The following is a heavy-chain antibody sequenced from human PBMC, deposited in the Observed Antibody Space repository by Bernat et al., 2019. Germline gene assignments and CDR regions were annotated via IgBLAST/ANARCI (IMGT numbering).Heavy chain of an antibody. CDR1: GFTFSNYW. CDR3: ARPQVGGYPGGFDY. CDR2: ISTDGSST. Sequence: VQLVESGGGVVQPGRSLRLSCAASGFTFSNYWMHWVRQAPGKGLVWVSRISTDGSSTSHADSVKGRFTISRDNAKNTLYLQMNNLRAEDTAVYYCARPQVGGYPGGFDYWGQGTLVTVSS. V-gene: IGHV3-74*02. D-gene: IGHD1-26*01. J-gene: IGHJ4*02.